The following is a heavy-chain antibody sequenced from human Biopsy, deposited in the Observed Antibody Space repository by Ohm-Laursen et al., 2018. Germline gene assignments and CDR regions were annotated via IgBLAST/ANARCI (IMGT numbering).Heavy chain of an antibody. V-gene: IGHV4-39*01. CDR1: DGSINSNDYY. D-gene: IGHD1/OR15-1a*01. CDR3: ARPLRGGEHEGFDL. Sequence: VTLSLTCSVSDGSINSNDYYWGWIRQAPGKGLEWLGSVDYIGDTYYNTPLTSRSTISVDTAMNQLFPKLRSATAADTAVYYCARPLRGGEHEGFDLWGPGTMVSVPP. J-gene: IGHJ3*01. CDR2: VDYIGDT.